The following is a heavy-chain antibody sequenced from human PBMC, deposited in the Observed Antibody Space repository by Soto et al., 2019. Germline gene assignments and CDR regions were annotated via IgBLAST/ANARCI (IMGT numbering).Heavy chain of an antibody. D-gene: IGHD3-3*01. CDR1: GFTFSDYY. CDR3: ARYYDFSTGYFDY. Sequence: GGSLRLSCAASGFTFSDYYMSRIRQAPGKGLEWVSYISSSSSYTNYADSVKGRFTISRDNAKNSLYLQMNSLRAEDTAVYYCARYYDFSTGYFDYWGQGTLVTVSS. J-gene: IGHJ4*02. CDR2: ISSSSSYT. V-gene: IGHV3-11*06.